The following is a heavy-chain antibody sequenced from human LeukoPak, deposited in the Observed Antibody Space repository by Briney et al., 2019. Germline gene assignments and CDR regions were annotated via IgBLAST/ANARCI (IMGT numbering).Heavy chain of an antibody. Sequence: SETLSLTCAVYGGSFSGYYWSWIRQPPGKGLEWIGEINHSGSTNYNPCLKSRVTISVDTSKNQFSLKLSSVTAADTAVYYRARDSNLEYSSSRGLGRWGQGTLVTVSS. CDR2: INHSGST. CDR3: ARDSNLEYSSSRGLGR. CDR1: GGSFSGYY. J-gene: IGHJ4*02. V-gene: IGHV4-34*01. D-gene: IGHD6-6*01.